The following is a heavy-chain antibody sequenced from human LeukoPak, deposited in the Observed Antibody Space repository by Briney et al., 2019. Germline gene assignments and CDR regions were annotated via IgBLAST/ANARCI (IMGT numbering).Heavy chain of an antibody. J-gene: IGHJ4*02. CDR2: INPSGGST. CDR3: ARDRGVRGVTVDY. CDR1: GYTFTSYY. Sequence: ASVKVSCKASGYTFTSYYMHWVRQAPGQGLEWMGIINPSGGSTSYAQKFQGRVTMTTDTSTSTAYMELRSLRSDDTAVYYYARDRGVRGVTVDYWGQGTLVTVSS. D-gene: IGHD3-10*01. V-gene: IGHV1-46*01.